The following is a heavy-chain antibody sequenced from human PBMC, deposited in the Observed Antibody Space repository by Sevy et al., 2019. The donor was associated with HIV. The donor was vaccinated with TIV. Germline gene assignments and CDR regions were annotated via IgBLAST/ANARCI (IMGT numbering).Heavy chain of an antibody. D-gene: IGHD3-22*01. CDR1: GFTFSNYA. CDR2: IWSDGRFE. Sequence: GGSQRLSCAATGFTFSNYAMHWVRQTPGKGLEWVAIIWSDGRFENHGDSVKGRFTISRDNSKNTLYLQMNNVRVEDTAVYYCARGGYYYDNAAYYALDSWGQGTLVTVSS. V-gene: IGHV3-33*01. CDR3: ARGGYYYDNAAYYALDS. J-gene: IGHJ4*02.